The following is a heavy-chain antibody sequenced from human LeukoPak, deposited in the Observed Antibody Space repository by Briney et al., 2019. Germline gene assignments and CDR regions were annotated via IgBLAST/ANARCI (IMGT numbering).Heavy chain of an antibody. CDR2: MFYSGST. J-gene: IGHJ4*02. CDR3: ARVRALSYYDSSGDFYYFDY. V-gene: IGHV4-59*11. D-gene: IGHD3-22*01. CDR1: GGSIRSHY. Sequence: SETLSLTCTVSGGSIRSHYWSWIRQPPGKGLEWIGYMFYSGSTNYNPSLKTPVTISVDTSKNQLSLKLSSVTAADTAVYYCARVRALSYYDSSGDFYYFDYWGQGILVTVSS.